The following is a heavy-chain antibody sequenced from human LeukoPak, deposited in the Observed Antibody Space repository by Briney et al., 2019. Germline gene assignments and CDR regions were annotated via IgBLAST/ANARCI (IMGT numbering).Heavy chain of an antibody. D-gene: IGHD6-19*01. CDR1: GFTFSSYG. Sequence: PGRSLRLSCAASGFTFSSYGMHWVRQAPGKGLEWVAVIWYDGSNKYYADSVKGRFTISRDNSKNTLYLQMNSLRAEDTAVYYCAKASYSSGWGYYFDYWGQGTLVTVSS. V-gene: IGHV3-33*06. CDR2: IWYDGSNK. J-gene: IGHJ4*02. CDR3: AKASYSSGWGYYFDY.